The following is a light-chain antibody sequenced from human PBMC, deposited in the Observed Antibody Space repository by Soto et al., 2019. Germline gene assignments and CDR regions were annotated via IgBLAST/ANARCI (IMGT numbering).Light chain of an antibody. J-gene: IGLJ1*01. CDR1: NSDVGGYNY. CDR2: EVS. CDR3: LSKTSSISYV. V-gene: IGLV2-14*01. Sequence: QSALTQPASVSGSPGQSITISCTGTNSDVGGYNYVSWYQQHPGKVPKLLIHEVSNRPSGVSNRFSGSKSGNTASLTISGLQAEDEADYYCLSKTSSISYVFGTGTKSPS.